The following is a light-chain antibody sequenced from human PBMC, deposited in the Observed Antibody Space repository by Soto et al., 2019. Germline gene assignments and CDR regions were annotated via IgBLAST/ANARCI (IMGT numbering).Light chain of an antibody. Sequence: EIVLTQSPGTLSLSPGERATLSCRASQSVSSNYLAWYQQKPGQAPRLLIYGASSRATGIPDRFSGSGSGTDFTLTISRLEPEDFAVYYCQQYGHSPWTFGQGTKV. CDR1: QSVSSNY. J-gene: IGKJ1*01. V-gene: IGKV3-20*01. CDR2: GAS. CDR3: QQYGHSPWT.